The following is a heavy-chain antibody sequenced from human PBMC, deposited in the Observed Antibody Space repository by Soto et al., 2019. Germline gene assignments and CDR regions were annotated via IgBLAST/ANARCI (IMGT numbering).Heavy chain of an antibody. D-gene: IGHD5-12*01. Sequence: QVQLVESGGGVVQPGRSLRLSCAASGFTFSGYGMHWVRQAPGKGLEWVAVISYDATNKYYADSVKGRFTISRDNSKNTLDLQMNNLRAEDTAVYYCAKGGDGYNPISYYYGMDVWGQGTTVTVSS. CDR3: AKGGDGYNPISYYYGMDV. CDR1: GFTFSGYG. J-gene: IGHJ6*02. V-gene: IGHV3-30*18. CDR2: ISYDATNK.